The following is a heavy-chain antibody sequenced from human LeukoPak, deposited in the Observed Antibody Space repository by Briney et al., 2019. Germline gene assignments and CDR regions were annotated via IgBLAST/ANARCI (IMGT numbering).Heavy chain of an antibody. CDR1: GGTFSSYT. CDR2: IIPILGIA. V-gene: IGHV1-69*02. Sequence: SVKVSCKASGGTFSSYTISWVRQAPGQGLEWMGRIIPILGIANYAQKFQGRVTMTRDTSISTAYMELSRLRSDDTAVYYCARGGQWFDPWGQGTLVTVSS. CDR3: ARGGQWFDP. J-gene: IGHJ5*02.